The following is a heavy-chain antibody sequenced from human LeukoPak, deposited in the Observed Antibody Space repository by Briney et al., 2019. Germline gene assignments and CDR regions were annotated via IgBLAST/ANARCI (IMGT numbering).Heavy chain of an antibody. D-gene: IGHD3-9*01. CDR3: ARADRRFDWLHVFDY. J-gene: IGHJ4*02. Sequence: SSETLSLTCTVSGGSISSSSYYWGWIRQPPGKGLEWIGRIYTTGSTNYNPSLKSRVTISIDTSKNQFSLKLSSVTAADTAVYYCARADRRFDWLHVFDYWGQGTLVTVSS. CDR1: GGSISSSSYY. CDR2: IYTTGST. V-gene: IGHV4-39*07.